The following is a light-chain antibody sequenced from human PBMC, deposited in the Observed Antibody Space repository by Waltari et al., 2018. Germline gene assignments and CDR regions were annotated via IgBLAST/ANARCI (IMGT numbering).Light chain of an antibody. CDR2: VNSDGSH. CDR1: GESSAYT. J-gene: IGLJ3*02. Sequence: QLVLTQSPSASASLGASVKLTCTLTGESSAYTIAWHQLQPEKGPRYLMNVNSDGSHDKADGIPERLSGSSAGAERYLIISRLQSDDEADYFCQTWGMNIQVFGGGTRLTVL. CDR3: QTWGMNIQV. V-gene: IGLV4-69*01.